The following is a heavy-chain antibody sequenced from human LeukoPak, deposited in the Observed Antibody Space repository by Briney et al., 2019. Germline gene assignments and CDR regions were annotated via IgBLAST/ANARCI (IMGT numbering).Heavy chain of an antibody. D-gene: IGHD2-2*02. J-gene: IGHJ5*02. CDR3: ARGACSSTSCYRGGLGWFDP. CDR2: INPNSGGT. CDR1: GYTFTCYY. V-gene: IGHV1-2*02. Sequence: ASVKVSCKASGYTFTCYYMHWVRQALGQGLEWMGWINPNSGGTNYAQKFQGGVTMTRDTSISTAYMELSRLRSDDTAVYYCARGACSSTSCYRGGLGWFDPWGQGTLVTVSS.